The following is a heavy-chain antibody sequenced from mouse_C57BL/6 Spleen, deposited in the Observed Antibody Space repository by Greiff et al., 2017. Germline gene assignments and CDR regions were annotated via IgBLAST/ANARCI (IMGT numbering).Heavy chain of an antibody. CDR3: AKEASMITTEGCYSDY. CDR1: GYTFTSYW. J-gene: IGHJ2*01. D-gene: IGHD2-4*01. Sequence: QVQLKQPGAELVMPGASVKLSCKASGYTFTSYWMHWVKQRPGQGLEWIGEIDPSDSYTNYNQKFKGKSTLTVDKSSSTAYMQLSSLPSEDSAVYYCAKEASMITTEGCYSDYWGQGTTLTVSS. CDR2: IDPSDSYT. V-gene: IGHV1-69*01.